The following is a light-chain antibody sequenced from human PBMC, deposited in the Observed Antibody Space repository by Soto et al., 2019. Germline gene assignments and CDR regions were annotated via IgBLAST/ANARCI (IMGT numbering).Light chain of an antibody. CDR3: QKFDLLPT. CDR1: QDIKNF. J-gene: IGKJ2*01. Sequence: DIQMTQSPSSLSASVGDRVTITCQASQDIKNFLNWYQQKPGKAPKLLIYDASTLDAGVPFRFSGSGSGTDFSITSSSFQPEAIDTYYCQKFDLLPTFGQGTNLEIK. CDR2: DAS. V-gene: IGKV1-33*01.